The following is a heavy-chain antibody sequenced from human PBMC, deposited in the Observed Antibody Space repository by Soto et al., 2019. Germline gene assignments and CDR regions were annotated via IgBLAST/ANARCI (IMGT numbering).Heavy chain of an antibody. Sequence: SETLSLTCTVSGGSISSYYWSWIRQPPGKGLEWIGYIYYSGSTNYNPSPKSRVTISVDTSKNQFSLKLSSVTAADTAVYYCARGFFVLDTRGWYFYAFDIWGKGTMVTVS. CDR3: ARGFFVLDTRGWYFYAFDI. CDR1: GGSISSYY. J-gene: IGHJ3*02. CDR2: IYYSGST. V-gene: IGHV4-59*01. D-gene: IGHD6-19*01.